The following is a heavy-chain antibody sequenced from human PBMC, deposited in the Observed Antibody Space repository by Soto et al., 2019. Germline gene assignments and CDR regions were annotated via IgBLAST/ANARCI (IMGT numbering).Heavy chain of an antibody. CDR2: ISSSGGTI. J-gene: IGHJ5*02. V-gene: IGHV3-11*01. CDR1: GFTFSDYY. CDR3: ARALTTVVTPDWFDP. D-gene: IGHD4-17*01. Sequence: QVQLVESGGGLVKPGGSLRLSCAASGFTFSDYYMSWIRQAPGKGLDWVSYISSSGGTIYYADSVKGRFTISRDNAKNSLYLQMNSLTAEDTAVYYCARALTTVVTPDWFDPWGQGTLVTVSS.